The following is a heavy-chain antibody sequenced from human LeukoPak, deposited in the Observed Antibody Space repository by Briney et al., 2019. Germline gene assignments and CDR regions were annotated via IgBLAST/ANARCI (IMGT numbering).Heavy chain of an antibody. CDR3: AGSRGTYYRQIDF. V-gene: IGHV4-39*07. D-gene: IGHD1-26*01. Sequence: SETLSLTCAVSGGSIKTSRYYWGWIRQPPGKGLEWIGSFYYSGNTNYNPSLKSRVTISVDKSKNQFSLKLNSVTAADTAIYYCAGSRGTYYRQIDFWGQGTLVTVSS. CDR1: GGSIKTSRYY. CDR2: FYYSGNT. J-gene: IGHJ4*02.